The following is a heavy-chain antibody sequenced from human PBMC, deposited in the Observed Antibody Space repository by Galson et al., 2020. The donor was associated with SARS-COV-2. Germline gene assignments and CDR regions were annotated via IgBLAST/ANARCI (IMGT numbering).Heavy chain of an antibody. Sequence: SETLSPTFAVHGGSFSGYYWSWIRRPPGKGLEWIGEINHSGSTNYNPSLKSRVTISVDTSKNQFPLELSSVTAADTAVYYCARGVDGGGGYWCFDLWGRGTLVTVSS. J-gene: IGHJ2*01. CDR2: INHSGST. CDR3: ARGVDGGGGYWCFDL. CDR1: GGSFSGYY. D-gene: IGHD2-15*01. V-gene: IGHV4-34*01.